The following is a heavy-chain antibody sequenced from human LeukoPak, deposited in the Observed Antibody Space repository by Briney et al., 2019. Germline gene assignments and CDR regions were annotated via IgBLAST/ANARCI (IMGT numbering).Heavy chain of an antibody. V-gene: IGHV3-30-3*01. Sequence: PGRSLRLSCAASGFTFSSYAMHWVRQAPGKGLEWVAVISYDGSNKYYADSVKGRFTISRDNAKNSLYLQMNSLRAEDTAVYYCAIDLGYCSSTSCYTDYFQHWGQGTLVTVSS. CDR1: GFTFSSYA. J-gene: IGHJ1*01. CDR2: ISYDGSNK. CDR3: AIDLGYCSSTSCYTDYFQH. D-gene: IGHD2-2*02.